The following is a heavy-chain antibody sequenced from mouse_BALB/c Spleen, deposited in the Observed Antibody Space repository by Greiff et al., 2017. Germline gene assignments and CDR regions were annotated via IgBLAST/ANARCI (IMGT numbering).Heavy chain of an antibody. J-gene: IGHJ2*01. CDR1: GFTFSSYT. D-gene: IGHD1-1*01. Sequence: EVKLVESGGGLVKPGGSLKLSCAASGFTFSSYTMSWVRQTPEKRLEWVATISSGGSYTYYPDSVKGRFTISRDNAKNTLYLQTSSLKSEDTAMYYCTRDPSTVVDYWGQGTTLTVSS. V-gene: IGHV5-6-4*01. CDR3: TRDPSTVVDY. CDR2: ISSGGSYT.